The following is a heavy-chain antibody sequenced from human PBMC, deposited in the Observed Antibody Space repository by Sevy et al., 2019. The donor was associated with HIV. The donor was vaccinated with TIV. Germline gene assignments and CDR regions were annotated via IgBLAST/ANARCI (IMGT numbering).Heavy chain of an antibody. J-gene: IGHJ4*02. Sequence: GGSLRLACAASGFTFSGSAIHWVRRASGKGLEWVGRFRSNPNNYATSYAASVRGRFTISRDDSKDTAYLQMNSLKTEDTAVYYCTRWRGGELDYFDYWGQGTLVTVSS. V-gene: IGHV3-73*01. D-gene: IGHD1-26*01. CDR1: GFTFSGSA. CDR3: TRWRGGELDYFDY. CDR2: FRSNPNNYAT.